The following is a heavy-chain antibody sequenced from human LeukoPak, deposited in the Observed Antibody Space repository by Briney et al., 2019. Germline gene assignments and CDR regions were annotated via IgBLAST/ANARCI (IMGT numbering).Heavy chain of an antibody. J-gene: IGHJ4*02. CDR2: IYYSGST. D-gene: IGHD1-7*01. V-gene: IGHV4-31*03. CDR1: GGSISSGGYY. Sequence: SETLSLTCTVSGGSISSGGYYWSWIRQHPGKGLEWIGYIYYSGSTYYNPSLKSRVTISVDTSKNQFSLKLSSVTAADTAVYYCASGALDWNYGLGYWGQGTLVTVSS. CDR3: ASGALDWNYGLGY.